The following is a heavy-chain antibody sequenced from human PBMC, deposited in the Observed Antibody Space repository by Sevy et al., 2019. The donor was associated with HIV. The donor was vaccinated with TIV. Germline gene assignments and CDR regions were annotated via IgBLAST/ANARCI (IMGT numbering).Heavy chain of an antibody. V-gene: IGHV4-59*01. D-gene: IGHD6-6*01. J-gene: IGHJ6*02. Sequence: SENLSLTCTVSGDSISGYYWSWIRQPPGKGLEWIGYFYYSASTNYNPSLKSRVTISVDTTKNQVSLKVRSLIAADTAVYYCARSIAAPRGMDVWGQGTTVTVSS. CDR2: FYYSAST. CDR3: ARSIAAPRGMDV. CDR1: GDSISGYY.